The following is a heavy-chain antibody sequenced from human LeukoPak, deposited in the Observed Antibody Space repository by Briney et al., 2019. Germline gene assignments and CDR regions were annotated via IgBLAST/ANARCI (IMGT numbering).Heavy chain of an antibody. V-gene: IGHV3-7*04. CDR3: ARDNGGSLDN. J-gene: IGHJ4*02. D-gene: IGHD4-23*01. Sequence: GGSLRLSCAASGLTFCSYWMAWVRQAPGKGLEWVANIKEDASEKCYVDSVKGRFAISRDNAKNSLYLQMNSLRAEDTAVYHCARDNGGSLDNWGQGTLVTVSS. CDR1: GLTFCSYW. CDR2: IKEDASEK.